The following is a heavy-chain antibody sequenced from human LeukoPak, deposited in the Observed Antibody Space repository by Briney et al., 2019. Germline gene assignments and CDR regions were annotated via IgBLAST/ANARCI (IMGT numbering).Heavy chain of an antibody. CDR3: AKDYTPVLTGYCYLDY. D-gene: IGHD3-9*01. CDR1: GFTFSRYG. CDR2: IRYDGSNK. V-gene: IGHV3-30*02. J-gene: IGHJ4*02. Sequence: AGSLRLSCAASGFTFSRYGIHWVRQAPGKGLEWVAFIRYDGSNKYYADSVRGRFTISRDNSNNTVFLQMNSLRAEDTAVYYCAKDYTPVLTGYCYLDYWGQGNLVTVSS.